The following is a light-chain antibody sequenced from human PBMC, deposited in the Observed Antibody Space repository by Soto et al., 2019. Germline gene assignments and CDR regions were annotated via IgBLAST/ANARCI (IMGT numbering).Light chain of an antibody. CDR3: QQGYSNPKT. CDR1: QSISSY. J-gene: IGKJ1*01. CDR2: AAS. Sequence: DIQMTQSPSSLSASVGDRVTITCRASQSISSYLNWYQQKPGKAPKLLIYAASSLQSGVPSRFSGSGSGTDFTLTISILQPEDFATYYCQQGYSNPKTFGQGTKVDIK. V-gene: IGKV1-39*01.